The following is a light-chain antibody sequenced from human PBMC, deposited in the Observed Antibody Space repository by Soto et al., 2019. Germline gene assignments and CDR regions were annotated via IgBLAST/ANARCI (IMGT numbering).Light chain of an antibody. V-gene: IGLV1-36*01. CDR1: SSNIGNNA. CDR2: YDD. Sequence: QSVLTQPPSVSEAPRQRVTISCSGSSSNIGNNAVNWYQHLPGKAPKLLIYYDDLLPSGVSDRFSGSKSGTSASLAISGLQSEDEADYYCAAWDDSLNGPVVFGGGTKVTVL. CDR3: AAWDDSLNGPVV. J-gene: IGLJ2*01.